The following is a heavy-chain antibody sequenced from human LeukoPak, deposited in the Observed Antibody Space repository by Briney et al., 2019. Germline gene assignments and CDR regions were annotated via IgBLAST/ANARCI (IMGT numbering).Heavy chain of an antibody. D-gene: IGHD3-10*01. V-gene: IGHV3-23*01. CDR2: ISPGGGTT. J-gene: IGHJ4*02. CDR3: AKSRSGSANWALRIFDN. CDR1: GFSFASEA. Sequence: GGSLRLSCVVSGFSFASEAMSWVRQSPGRGLEWVSSISPGGGTTYYADSVKGRFTISRDNSKNTLYVQINSLRAEDTAIYYCAKSRSGSANWALRIFDNWGQGALVTVSS.